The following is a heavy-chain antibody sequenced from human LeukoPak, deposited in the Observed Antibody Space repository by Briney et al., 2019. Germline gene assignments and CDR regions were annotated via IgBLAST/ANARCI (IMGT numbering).Heavy chain of an antibody. CDR1: GGSISSNY. CDR2: IYYSGST. D-gene: IGHD3-3*01. Sequence: SETLSLTCIVSGGSISSNYWNWIRQPPGKGLEWIGNIYYSGSTYYNPSLMSRVTISVDRSRNQFSLNLTSSTAADTAVYYCATSPKFGVVSAWGQGTLVTVSS. J-gene: IGHJ5*02. V-gene: IGHV4-59*01. CDR3: ATSPKFGVVSA.